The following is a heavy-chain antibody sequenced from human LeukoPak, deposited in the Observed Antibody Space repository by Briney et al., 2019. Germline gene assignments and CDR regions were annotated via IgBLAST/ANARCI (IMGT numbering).Heavy chain of an antibody. CDR2: ISSSSSYI. CDR1: GFTFSSYS. V-gene: IGHV3-21*01. CDR3: ARDRTYYYDSSAQGGFDY. D-gene: IGHD3-22*01. Sequence: GSLRLPCAASGFTFSSYSMNWVRQAPGKGLEWVSSISSSSSYIYYADSVKGRFTISRDNAKNSLYLQMNSLRAEDTAVYYCARDRTYYYDSSAQGGFDYWGQGTLVTVSS. J-gene: IGHJ4*02.